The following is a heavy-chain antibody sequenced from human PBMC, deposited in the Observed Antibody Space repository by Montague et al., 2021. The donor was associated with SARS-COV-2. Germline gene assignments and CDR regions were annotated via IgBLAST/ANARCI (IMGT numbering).Heavy chain of an antibody. CDR2: VHYNGRT. CDR1: GYSISSSSYN. V-gene: IGHV4-39*01. Sequence: SETLSLTCTVSGYSISSSSYNWGWLRPPPGKGLEWIGSVHYNGRTYYNPSLKSRATIYVNTSKHQNALRLSSATAADTAVYYSTRHVHMTWPEPSPGFDYWGQGTLVTVSS. D-gene: IGHD1-1*01. J-gene: IGHJ4*02. CDR3: TRHVHMTWPEPSPGFDY.